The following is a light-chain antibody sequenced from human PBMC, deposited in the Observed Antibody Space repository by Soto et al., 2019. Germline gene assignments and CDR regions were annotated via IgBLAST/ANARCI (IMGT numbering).Light chain of an antibody. V-gene: IGKV3-15*01. CDR2: DAS. J-gene: IGKJ2*01. CDR3: QQYNNSPPHT. CDR1: QSVSSN. Sequence: DIVMTQSPGTLSVSPGERATLSCRASQSVSSNLAWYQQKPGQAPRLLIYDASTRATGIPARFSGRGSGTDFALSIRSLQSEEFAVYFCQQYNNSPPHTFGQGTKLEI.